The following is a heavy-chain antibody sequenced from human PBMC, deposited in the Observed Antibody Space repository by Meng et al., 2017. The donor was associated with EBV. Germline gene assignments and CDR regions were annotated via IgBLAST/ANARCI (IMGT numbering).Heavy chain of an antibody. CDR1: GGAVTSGSYA. D-gene: IGHD4-17*01. J-gene: IGHJ5*01. CDR2: IYPSVNT. CDR3: AGGGYYGAYFWFDS. V-gene: IGHV4-61*01. Sequence: QGAGSGLVMPAAPLSVTCTGSGGAVTSGSYAWSWIRQSPGKGLEWMGYIYPSVNTTYYPSLKSGGTMSADTYTTQISLKLSSVPAADTAVEYCAGGGYYGAYFWFDSWGQGTLVTVSS.